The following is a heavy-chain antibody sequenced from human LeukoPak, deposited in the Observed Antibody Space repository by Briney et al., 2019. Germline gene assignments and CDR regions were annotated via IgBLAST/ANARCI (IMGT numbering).Heavy chain of an antibody. CDR3: ARDLLDIVVVPAARYYYYYYMDV. CDR1: GFTFSGYA. V-gene: IGHV3-30*04. J-gene: IGHJ6*03. Sequence: GGSLRLSCAASGFTFSGYAMHWVRQAPGKGLEWVAVISYDGSNKYYADSVKGRFTISRDNAKNSLYLQMNRLRAEVTAVYYCARDLLDIVVVPAARYYYYYYMDVWGKGTTVTISS. D-gene: IGHD2-2*01. CDR2: ISYDGSNK.